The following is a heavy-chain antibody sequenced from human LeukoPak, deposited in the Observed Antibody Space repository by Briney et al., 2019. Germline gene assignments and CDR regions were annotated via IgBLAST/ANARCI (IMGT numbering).Heavy chain of an antibody. CDR3: ARRLIRGVIIRDFDS. CDR1: GFTFSSYG. Sequence: PGRSLRLSCAASGFTFSSYGMHWVRQAPGKGLEWVANIKQDGGEKHYVDSVKGRFTISRDNAKNSLYLQMNSLRAEDTAVYYCARRLIRGVIIRDFDSWGQGTQVTVSS. V-gene: IGHV3-7*01. J-gene: IGHJ4*02. D-gene: IGHD3-10*01. CDR2: IKQDGGEK.